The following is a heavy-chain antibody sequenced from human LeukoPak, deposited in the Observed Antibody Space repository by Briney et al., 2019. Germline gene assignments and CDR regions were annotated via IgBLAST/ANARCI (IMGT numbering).Heavy chain of an antibody. V-gene: IGHV3-33*05. CDR3: ARDSDTTTHYSIFDY. CDR1: CFRFSFYG. Sequence: PGSILRLSFVPACFRFSFYGIHLVRPAPGEGVAGVAVISSDGINKYYADSVKGRFTVSRDNSKNTVYLQMNSLRAEDTAVYYCARDSDTTTHYSIFDYWGQGTLVTVSS. J-gene: IGHJ4*02. CDR2: ISSDGINK. D-gene: IGHD2/OR15-2a*01.